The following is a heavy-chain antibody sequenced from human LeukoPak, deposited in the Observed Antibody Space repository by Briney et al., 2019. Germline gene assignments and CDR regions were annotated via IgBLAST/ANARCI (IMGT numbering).Heavy chain of an antibody. CDR2: IYYSGST. CDR1: GGSISSYY. CDR3: AGVLNDILTGYTTHFDY. V-gene: IGHV4-59*01. J-gene: IGHJ4*02. D-gene: IGHD3-9*01. Sequence: SETLSLTCTVSGGSISSYYWSWIRQPPGKGLEWIGYIYYSGSTNYNPSLKSRVSISIDTSKSQFSLKLSSVTAADTAVYYCAGVLNDILTGYTTHFDYWGQGTLVTVSS.